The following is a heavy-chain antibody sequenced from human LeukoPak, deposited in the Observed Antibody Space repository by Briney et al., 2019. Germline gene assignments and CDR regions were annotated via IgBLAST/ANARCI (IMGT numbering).Heavy chain of an antibody. CDR2: ISYDGSNK. D-gene: IGHD2-2*02. J-gene: IGHJ4*02. CDR3: AKIIVVLPSTISNPYYFDY. V-gene: IGHV3-30-3*01. Sequence: PGGPLRLSCAASGFTFSSYAMHWVRQAPGKGLEWVAVISYDGSNKYYADSVKGRFTISRDNSKSTLYLQMSSLRAEDTALYYCAKIIVVLPSTISNPYYFDYWGQGTLVTVSS. CDR1: GFTFSSYA.